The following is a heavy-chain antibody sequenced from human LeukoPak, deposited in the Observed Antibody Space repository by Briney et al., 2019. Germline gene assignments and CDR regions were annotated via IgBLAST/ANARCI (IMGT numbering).Heavy chain of an antibody. CDR3: ARHCCSGPAKRVFDI. CDR2: ISYSGNT. D-gene: IGHD2-15*01. Sequence: PSETLSLTCTVSGGSVISSDYHWCWVRQPPGKGLEWIVTISYSGNTDYNPSLRSRVTISVDTSNNQFSLRLGSVTAADTAVYHCARHCCSGPAKRVFDIWGQGTMVTVSS. V-gene: IGHV4-39*01. CDR1: GGSVISSDYH. J-gene: IGHJ3*02.